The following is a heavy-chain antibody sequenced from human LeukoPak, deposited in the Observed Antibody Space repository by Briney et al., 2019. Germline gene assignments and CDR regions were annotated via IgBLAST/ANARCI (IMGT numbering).Heavy chain of an antibody. V-gene: IGHV3-53*01. Sequence: GGSLRLSCAASGFTFSSYAMSWVRQAPGKGLEWVSVIYSGGSTYYADSVKGRFTISRDNSKNTLYLQMNSLRAEDTAVYYCARTLGFGEPYYFDYWGQGTLVTVSS. CDR1: GFTFSSYA. D-gene: IGHD3-10*01. J-gene: IGHJ4*02. CDR2: IYSGGST. CDR3: ARTLGFGEPYYFDY.